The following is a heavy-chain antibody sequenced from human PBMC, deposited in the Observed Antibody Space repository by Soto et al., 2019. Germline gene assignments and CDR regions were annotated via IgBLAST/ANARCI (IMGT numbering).Heavy chain of an antibody. CDR2: IYYSGSSGST. Sequence: LSLTCTVSGVSISSYYWTWTRQPPGKRLEWIGYIYYSGSSGSTNYSPSLKSRVTMSADTSKNQFSLKLSSVTAADTAVYYCARMNQLAPKRNAFDIWGQGTMVTVSS. D-gene: IGHD1-1*01. CDR1: GVSISSYY. CDR3: ARMNQLAPKRNAFDI. V-gene: IGHV4-59*01. J-gene: IGHJ3*02.